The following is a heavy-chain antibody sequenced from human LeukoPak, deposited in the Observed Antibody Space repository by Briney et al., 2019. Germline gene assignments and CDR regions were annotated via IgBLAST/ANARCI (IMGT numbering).Heavy chain of an antibody. CDR1: GFPFRNQW. J-gene: IGHJ4*02. CDR3: ARDQRVTGRPDIDY. CDR2: ISSDGSRT. Sequence: GGALRLSCAAPGFPFRNQWMHWVRQTPGKGLVLVSSISSDGSRTTYADSVKGRFTISRENAKNTLYLQMNNLRAEDTAMYYCARDQRVTGRPDIDYWGQGTLVIVSS. V-gene: IGHV3-74*03. D-gene: IGHD6-6*01.